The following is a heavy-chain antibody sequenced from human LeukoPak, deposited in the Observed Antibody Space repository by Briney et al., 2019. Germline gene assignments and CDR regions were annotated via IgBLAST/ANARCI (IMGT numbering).Heavy chain of an antibody. CDR1: GYTFTSYD. Sequence: ASVKVSCKASGYTFTSYDINWVRQAPGQGLEWMGIINPSGGSTSYAQKFQGRVTMTRDTSTSTVYMELSSLRAEDTAVYYCAREGGFSWFDPWGQGTLVTVSS. J-gene: IGHJ5*02. CDR2: INPSGGST. CDR3: AREGGFSWFDP. V-gene: IGHV1-46*01. D-gene: IGHD2-15*01.